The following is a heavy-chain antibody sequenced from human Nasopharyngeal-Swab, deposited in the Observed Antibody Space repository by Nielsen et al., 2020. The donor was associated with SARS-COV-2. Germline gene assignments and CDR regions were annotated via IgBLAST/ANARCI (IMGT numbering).Heavy chain of an antibody. V-gene: IGHV3-11*01. CDR3: AGAGAVAGTSRSRYYYGMDV. CDR2: ISSSDSIR. J-gene: IGHJ6*02. Sequence: VRQMPGKGLEWVSDISSSDSIRYYADSVKGRFTISRDNAKNSLYLQMNSLRAEDTAVYYCAGAGAVAGTSRSRYYYGMDVWGQGTTVTVSS. D-gene: IGHD6-19*01.